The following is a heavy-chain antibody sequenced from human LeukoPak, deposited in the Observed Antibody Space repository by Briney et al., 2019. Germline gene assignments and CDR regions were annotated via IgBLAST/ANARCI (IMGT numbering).Heavy chain of an antibody. J-gene: IGHJ3*02. Sequence: SETLSLTCTVSGGSISTYYWSWVRQPPGKGLEWIGYIYYSVTSDYNPSLKSRVTMSVDMSTNQISLRLTSVTAADTAVYYCAKSNGYGLIDIWGQGTMVTVSS. D-gene: IGHD3-22*01. V-gene: IGHV4-59*01. CDR2: IYYSVTS. CDR1: GGSISTYY. CDR3: AKSNGYGLIDI.